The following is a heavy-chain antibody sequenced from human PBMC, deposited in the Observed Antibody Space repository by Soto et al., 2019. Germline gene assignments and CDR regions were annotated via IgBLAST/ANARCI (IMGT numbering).Heavy chain of an antibody. CDR1: GFTFSSYA. CDR2: ISGSGGST. D-gene: IGHD4-17*01. CDR3: AKDLNDYGDYGWFDP. V-gene: IGHV3-23*01. Sequence: GSLRLSCAASGFTFSSYAMSWVRQAPGKGLEWVSAISGSGGSTYYADSVKGRFTISRDNSKNTLYLQMNSLRAEDTAVYYCAKDLNDYGDYGWFDPWGQGTLVTVSS. J-gene: IGHJ5*02.